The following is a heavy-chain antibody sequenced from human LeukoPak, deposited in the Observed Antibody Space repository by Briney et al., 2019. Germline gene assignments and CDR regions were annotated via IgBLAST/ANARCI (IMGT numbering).Heavy chain of an antibody. D-gene: IGHD3-22*01. J-gene: IGHJ4*02. CDR2: INHSGST. Sequence: SETLSLTCAVYGGSFSGYYWSWIRQPPGKGLEWIGEINHSGSTNYNPSLKSRVTISVDTSKNQFSLKLSSVTAADTAVYYCASLSGYYRMDVDYWGQGTLVTVSS. CDR1: GGSFSGYY. CDR3: ASLSGYYRMDVDY. V-gene: IGHV4-34*01.